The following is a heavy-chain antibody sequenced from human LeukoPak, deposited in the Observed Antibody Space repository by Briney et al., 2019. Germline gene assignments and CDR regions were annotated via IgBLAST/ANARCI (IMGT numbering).Heavy chain of an antibody. D-gene: IGHD5-24*01. J-gene: IGHJ4*02. CDR3: ATMVGRRWLQLSYYFDY. Sequence: ASVKVSCKVSGYTLTELSMHWVRQAPGKGLEWMGGFDPEDGETIYAQKFQGRVTMTEGTSTDTAYMELSSLRSEDTAVYYCATMVGRRWLQLSYYFDYWGQGTLVTVSS. CDR2: FDPEDGET. V-gene: IGHV1-24*01. CDR1: GYTLTELS.